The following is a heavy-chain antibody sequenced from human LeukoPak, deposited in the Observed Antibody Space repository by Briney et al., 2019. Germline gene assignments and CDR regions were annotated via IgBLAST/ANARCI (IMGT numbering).Heavy chain of an antibody. D-gene: IGHD2-2*01. CDR1: GFTFNNYA. CDR3: AKEAREYCSSTSCPNWFDS. Sequence: GGSLRLSCAASGFTFNNYAMSWVPEAPGKGLEWVSAISTSGGTTYYADSVKGRFTISRDNSENTLFLQMNSLRAEDTAVYYCAKEAREYCSSTSCPNWFDSWGQGTLGTVSS. V-gene: IGHV3-23*01. CDR2: ISTSGGTT. J-gene: IGHJ5*01.